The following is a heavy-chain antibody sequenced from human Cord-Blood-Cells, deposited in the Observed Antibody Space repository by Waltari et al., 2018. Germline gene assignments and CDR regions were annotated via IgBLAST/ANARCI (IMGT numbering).Heavy chain of an antibody. CDR1: GGSISSSSYY. D-gene: IGHD1-20*01. J-gene: IGHJ6*03. V-gene: IGHV4-39*01. CDR3: ARYNWDYYYYYMDV. Sequence: QLQLQESGPGLVKPSETLSLTCTVSGGSISSSSYYWGWIRQPPGKGLEGIGIIYYIGSTYYNPSLKSRVTISVDTSKNQFSLKLSSVTAADTAVYYCARYNWDYYYYYMDVWGKGTTVTVSS. CDR2: IYYIGST.